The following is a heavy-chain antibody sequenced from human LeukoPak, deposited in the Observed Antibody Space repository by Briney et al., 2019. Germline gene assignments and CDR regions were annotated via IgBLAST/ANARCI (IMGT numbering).Heavy chain of an antibody. CDR3: ARETPYGSLTFDY. V-gene: IGHV3-7*03. D-gene: IGHD3-10*01. CDR2: THGSEK. CDR1: GFTFSNYW. Sequence: PGGSLRLSCAASGFTFSNYWMSWVRQAPGKGLEWVANTHGSEKYYVDSVKGRSTISRDNAKNSLYLQMNSLRAEDTAVYYCARETPYGSLTFDYWGQGTLVTVSS. J-gene: IGHJ4*02.